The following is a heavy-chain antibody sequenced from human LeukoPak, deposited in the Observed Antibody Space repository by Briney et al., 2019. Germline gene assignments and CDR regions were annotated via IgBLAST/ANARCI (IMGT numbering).Heavy chain of an antibody. CDR1: GFTFSDYY. D-gene: IGHD3-10*01. CDR2: ISSSGSTI. V-gene: IGHV3-11*04. CDR3: ARETMVRGKRTYFDY. Sequence: GGSLRLSCAASGFTFSDYYMSWIRQAPGKGLEWVSYISSSGSTIYYADSVKGRFTISRGNAKNSLYLQMNSLRAEDTAVYYCARETMVRGKRTYFDYWGQGTLVTVSS. J-gene: IGHJ4*02.